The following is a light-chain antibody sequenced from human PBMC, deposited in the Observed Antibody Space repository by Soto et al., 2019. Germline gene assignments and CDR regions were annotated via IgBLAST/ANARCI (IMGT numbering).Light chain of an antibody. J-gene: IGLJ1*01. Sequence: QCVLTQPASVSGAPGQSITISCTRTSSDVGSYNFVSWYQRHPGEVPKVMIYEVSKRPSGVSDRFSGSKSGNTASLTISGLQAEDEADYYCCADAGRSTYVFGTGTKVTVL. CDR2: EVS. CDR1: SSDVGSYNF. V-gene: IGLV2-23*02. CDR3: CADAGRSTYV.